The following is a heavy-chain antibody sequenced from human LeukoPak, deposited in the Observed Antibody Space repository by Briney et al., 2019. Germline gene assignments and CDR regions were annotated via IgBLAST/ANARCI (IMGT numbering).Heavy chain of an antibody. Sequence: GGSLRLTCAVSGFTFSNYDMHWVRQAPGKGLEWVAVIWYDGSNKYYADSVKGRFTISRDNSKNTLYLQMNTLRAEDTAVYYCARDPGGVVYFDYWGQGTLVTVSS. CDR2: IWYDGSNK. D-gene: IGHD2-8*01. CDR3: ARDPGGVVYFDY. J-gene: IGHJ4*02. CDR1: GFTFSNYD. V-gene: IGHV3-33*01.